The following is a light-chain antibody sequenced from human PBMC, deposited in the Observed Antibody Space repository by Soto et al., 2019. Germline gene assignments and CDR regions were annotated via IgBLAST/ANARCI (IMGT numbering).Light chain of an antibody. J-gene: IGKJ1*01. CDR1: QSISSS. V-gene: IGKV1-5*03. CDR2: HVS. Sequence: DIQMTQSPSTLSASVGDRVTVTCRASQSISSSLAWFQQKRGKAPKLLMYHVSRLNSGVSSRFIGSGSGTEFTLTISSLQPDDFATYYGQQYDTHFWTFGQGTKVEIK. CDR3: QQYDTHFWT.